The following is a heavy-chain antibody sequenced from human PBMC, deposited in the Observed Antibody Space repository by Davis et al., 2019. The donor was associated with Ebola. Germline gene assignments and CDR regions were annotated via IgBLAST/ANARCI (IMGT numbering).Heavy chain of an antibody. V-gene: IGHV3-48*01. J-gene: IGHJ4*02. D-gene: IGHD1-26*01. CDR1: GFTFSSYS. CDR3: ARDGGYSGSYYAGY. CDR2: ISSSSSTI. Sequence: PGGSLRLSCAASGFTFSSYSMNWVRQAPGKGLEWVSYISSSSSTIYYADSVKGRFTISRDNSKNTLYLQMNSLRAEDTAVYYCARDGGYSGSYYAGYWGQGTLVTVSS.